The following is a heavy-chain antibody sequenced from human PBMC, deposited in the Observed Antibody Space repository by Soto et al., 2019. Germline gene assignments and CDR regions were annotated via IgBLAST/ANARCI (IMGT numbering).Heavy chain of an antibody. CDR1: GGSFSGYY. J-gene: IGHJ4*02. V-gene: IGHV4-34*01. Sequence: QVQLQQWGAGLLKPSETLSLTCAVYGGSFSGYYWSWIRQPPGKGLEWIGEINHSGSTNYNPSLTSRVTISVDTSKNQFSLKLSSVTAADTAVYYCARGRRAVAGSLYYFDYWGQGTLVTVSS. CDR2: INHSGST. CDR3: ARGRRAVAGSLYYFDY. D-gene: IGHD6-19*01.